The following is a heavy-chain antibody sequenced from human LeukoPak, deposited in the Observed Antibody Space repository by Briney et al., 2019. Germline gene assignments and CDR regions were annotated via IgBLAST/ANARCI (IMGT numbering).Heavy chain of an antibody. CDR2: ISASSNYK. J-gene: IGHJ4*02. CDR1: EFTFSTYA. V-gene: IGHV3-23*01. D-gene: IGHD3-22*01. Sequence: GGSLRLSCVASEFTFSTYAFSWVRQAPGKGPEWVSEISASSNYKYYADAVKGRFTISRDNSKSTLFLQMNSLRAEDTAVYYCAKDRVIVVVMPDGLGYFDYWGQGTLVTVSS. CDR3: AKDRVIVVVMPDGLGYFDY.